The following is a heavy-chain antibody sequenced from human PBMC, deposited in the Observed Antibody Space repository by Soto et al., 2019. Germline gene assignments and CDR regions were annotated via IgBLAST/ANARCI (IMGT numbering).Heavy chain of an antibody. CDR3: ATEGAVTTPLGY. J-gene: IGHJ4*02. D-gene: IGHD4-17*01. V-gene: IGHV1-18*01. Sequence: QVQLVQSGPEVKKPGASVKVSCKASGYTFTNYGFNWVRQAPGQGLEWMGWISAYNGHTKYSQMFQARVIMTTETSTITACLELRSLTSDYTAGYNFATEGAVTTPLGYWGQGTLVTVSS. CDR1: GYTFTNYG. CDR2: ISAYNGHT.